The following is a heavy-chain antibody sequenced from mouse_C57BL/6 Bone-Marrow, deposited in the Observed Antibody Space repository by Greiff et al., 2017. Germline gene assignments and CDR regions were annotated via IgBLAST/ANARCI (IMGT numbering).Heavy chain of an antibody. CDR1: GFSFNTYA. Sequence: GGGLVQPKGSLKLSCAASGFSFNTYAMNWVRQAPGKGLDWVARIRSKSNNYATYYADSVKDRFTISRDDSESMLYLQMNNLKTEDTAMYYWVVSSCPAWFAYWGQGTLVTVSA. D-gene: IGHD1-1*01. V-gene: IGHV10-1*01. CDR3: VVSSCPAWFAY. CDR2: IRSKSNNYAT. J-gene: IGHJ3*01.